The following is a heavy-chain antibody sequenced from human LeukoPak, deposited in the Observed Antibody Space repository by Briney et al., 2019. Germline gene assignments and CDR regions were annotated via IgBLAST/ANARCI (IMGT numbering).Heavy chain of an antibody. Sequence: GVSLRLSCAASGFTFSDYYMSGIRRAPGKGLEWVSYISSSGSTIYYADSVKGRFTISRDNAKNSLYLQMNSLRAEDMAVYHCASTYGSSGYYYALTPDQPEYFQHWGQGTLVTVSS. CDR1: GFTFSDYY. CDR3: ASTYGSSGYYYALTPDQPEYFQH. CDR2: ISSSGSTI. J-gene: IGHJ1*01. D-gene: IGHD3-22*01. V-gene: IGHV3-11*01.